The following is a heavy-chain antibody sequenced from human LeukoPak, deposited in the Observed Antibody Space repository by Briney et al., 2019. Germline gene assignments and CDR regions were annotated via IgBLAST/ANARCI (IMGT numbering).Heavy chain of an antibody. Sequence: ASVRVSCKVSGYTFISYDINWVRQATGQGLEWMGWMNPNSGNTGYAQKFQGRVTMTRNTSITTAYMELSSLRSEDTAVYYCARGGVSYYYDSSGYPIDYWGQGTLVTVSS. CDR3: ARGGVSYYYDSSGYPIDY. CDR1: GYTFISYD. J-gene: IGHJ4*02. V-gene: IGHV1-8*01. D-gene: IGHD3-22*01. CDR2: MNPNSGNT.